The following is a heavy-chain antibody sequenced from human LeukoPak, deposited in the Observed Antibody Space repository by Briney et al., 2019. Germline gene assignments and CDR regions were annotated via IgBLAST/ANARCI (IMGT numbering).Heavy chain of an antibody. Sequence: ASVKVSCKASGYTFTSYYMHWVRQAPGQGLEWMGIINPSGGSTSYAQKFQGRVTMTRDTSTSTVYMELSSLRSEDTAVYYCARDREKSIAVAGTAAGMDVWGQGTTVTVSS. D-gene: IGHD6-19*01. CDR2: INPSGGST. J-gene: IGHJ6*02. CDR3: ARDREKSIAVAGTAAGMDV. V-gene: IGHV1-46*01. CDR1: GYTFTSYY.